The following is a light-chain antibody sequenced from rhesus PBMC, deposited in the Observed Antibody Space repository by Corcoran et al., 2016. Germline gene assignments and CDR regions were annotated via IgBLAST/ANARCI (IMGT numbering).Light chain of an antibody. J-gene: IGKJ1*01. CDR2: KVS. Sequence: DVVMTQSPLALPITPGQPASISCRSSQSLVHSNGNTYLSWFQQKPGQPPRLLIYKVSNRYSAVPDRFSGSGAGTDFTLKISRVEAEDVGVYSCMQYTHIPWTFGQGTNVEIK. CDR3: MQYTHIPWT. V-gene: IGKV2-65*01. CDR1: QSLVHSNGNTY.